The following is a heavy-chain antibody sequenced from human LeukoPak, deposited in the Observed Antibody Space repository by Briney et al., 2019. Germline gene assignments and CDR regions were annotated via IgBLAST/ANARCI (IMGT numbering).Heavy chain of an antibody. CDR3: AKGTTVVMYYFDY. Sequence: GGSLRLSCAASGFTFSSFAMSWVRQAAGKGLELVSAISGSGGSTYYADSVKGRFTISRDNSKNTLYLQMNSLRAEDTAVYYCAKGTTVVMYYFDYWGQGTLVTVSS. D-gene: IGHD4-23*01. V-gene: IGHV3-23*01. CDR2: ISGSGGST. J-gene: IGHJ4*02. CDR1: GFTFSSFA.